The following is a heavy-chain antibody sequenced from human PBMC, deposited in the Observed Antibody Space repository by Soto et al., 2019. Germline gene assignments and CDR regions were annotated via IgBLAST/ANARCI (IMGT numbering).Heavy chain of an antibody. CDR3: AKDAKILDWLPTSYYFDF. J-gene: IGHJ4*02. V-gene: IGHV3-23*01. CDR1: GLSFSSYA. CDR2: ISRSGNST. D-gene: IGHD3-9*01. Sequence: EVQVLESGGGLAQPGRSLRLSCAVSGLSFSSYAMTWVRQSPGKGLEWVSSISRSGNSTYSADSVRGRFTISRDNSKNTLQLQMNSLRAEDTAVYYCAKDAKILDWLPTSYYFDFWGQGTLVTVSS.